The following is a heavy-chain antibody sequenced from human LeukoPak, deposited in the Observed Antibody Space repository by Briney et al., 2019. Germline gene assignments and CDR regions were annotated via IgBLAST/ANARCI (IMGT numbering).Heavy chain of an antibody. Sequence: GGSLRLSCAPSRVAFSIVTMRWGRQAPGKGLEWGSAISGTGGTTYYADPVKGRFTISRDNTKTTPYLTLNRRTAEATAVNYGAKDRYLYRNSTGYFDYWGQGTLVTVSS. D-gene: IGHD2/OR15-2a*01. CDR3: AKDRYLYRNSTGYFDY. J-gene: IGHJ4*02. CDR2: ISGTGGTT. CDR1: RVAFSIVT. V-gene: IGHV3-23*01.